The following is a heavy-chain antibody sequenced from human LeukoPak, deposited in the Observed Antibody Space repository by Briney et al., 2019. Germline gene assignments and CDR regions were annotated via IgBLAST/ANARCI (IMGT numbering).Heavy chain of an antibody. J-gene: IGHJ1*01. Sequence: PSETLSLTCSVSGVSISTHYWSWIRQPPGKGLEWVGYKSGGGRDLYNPSLRGRVTISVDASEKQFSLSLRSVTAADTAMYYCARTTRVAPDGRAEYYEDWGQGTQVIVSS. CDR3: ARTTRVAPDGRAEYYED. D-gene: IGHD1-1*01. CDR2: KSGGGRD. CDR1: GVSISTHY. V-gene: IGHV4-59*03.